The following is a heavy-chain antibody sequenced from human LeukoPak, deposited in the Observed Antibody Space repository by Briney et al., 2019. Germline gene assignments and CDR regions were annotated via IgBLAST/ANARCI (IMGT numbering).Heavy chain of an antibody. D-gene: IGHD6-6*01. CDR1: GGSISNYY. CDR2: ISHSGST. J-gene: IGHJ4*02. CDR3: ASAARDRNY. Sequence: SETLSLTCTVSGGSISNYYWSWIRQPPGKGLEWIGYISHSGSTNYSPSLKSRVTISLDTSKNQFSLKLSSVTAADTAVYYCASAARDRNYWGQGTLVTVSS. V-gene: IGHV4-59*12.